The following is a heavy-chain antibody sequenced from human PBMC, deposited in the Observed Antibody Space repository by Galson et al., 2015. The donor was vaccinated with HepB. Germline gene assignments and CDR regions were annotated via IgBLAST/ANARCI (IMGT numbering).Heavy chain of an antibody. V-gene: IGHV3-33*01. CDR2: IWYDGTNK. D-gene: IGHD3-22*01. CDR1: GFTFSNYG. CDR3: ARDNYYDSSGYNYTGFDY. Sequence: SLRLSCAASGFTFSNYGMHWVRQAPGKGLEWVAVIWYDGTNKYYTDSVKGRFTISRDNSKNTLYLQMNSLRAEDTAVYYCARDNYYDSSGYNYTGFDYWGQGTLVTVSS. J-gene: IGHJ4*02.